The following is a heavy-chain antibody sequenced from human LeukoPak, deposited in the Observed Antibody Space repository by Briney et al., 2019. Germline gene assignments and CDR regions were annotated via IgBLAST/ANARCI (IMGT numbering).Heavy chain of an antibody. Sequence: SETLSLTCTVSGGSISSYYWSWIRQPPGKGLEWIGYIYYSGSTNYNPSLKSRVTISVDTSKNQFSLKLSSVTAADTAVYFCASTYSSGWFDYWGQGTLVTVSS. D-gene: IGHD6-19*01. J-gene: IGHJ4*02. V-gene: IGHV4-59*01. CDR1: GGSISSYY. CDR3: ASTYSSGWFDY. CDR2: IYYSGST.